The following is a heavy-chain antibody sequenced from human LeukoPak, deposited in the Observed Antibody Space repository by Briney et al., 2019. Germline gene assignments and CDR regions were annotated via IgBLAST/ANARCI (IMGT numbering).Heavy chain of an antibody. D-gene: IGHD3-16*02. CDR1: GYSFTSYW. J-gene: IGHJ4*02. CDR3: AARGGELSYYYFDY. Sequence: GESLKISRKGSGYSFTSYWIGWVRQMPGKGLEWMGCIYPGDSDTRYSTSFQGQVAISSEKSMRTVYLQWSGVEASDTARYYCAARGGELSYYYFDYWGQGTLVTVSS. CDR2: IYPGDSDT. V-gene: IGHV5-51*01.